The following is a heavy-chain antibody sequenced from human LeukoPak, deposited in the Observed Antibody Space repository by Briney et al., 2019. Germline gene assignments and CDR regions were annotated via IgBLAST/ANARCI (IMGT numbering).Heavy chain of an antibody. J-gene: IGHJ3*02. V-gene: IGHV3-53*01. CDR3: ARALNGFDI. CDR2: IYSGGSI. CDR1: GLIVSSNY. Sequence: PGGSLRLSCAASGLIVSSNYMTWVRQAPGKGLEWVSVIYSGGSIYYADSVKGRFTISRDNSRNTLYLQMNSLRAEDTAVYYCARALNGFDIWSPGTLVTVSS.